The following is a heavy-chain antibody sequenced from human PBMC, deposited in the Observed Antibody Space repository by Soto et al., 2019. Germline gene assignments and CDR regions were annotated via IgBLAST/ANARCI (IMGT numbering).Heavy chain of an antibody. CDR3: AKDQFWSGSSWTSDY. CDR2: ISDSGIST. J-gene: IGHJ4*02. Sequence: GGSLRLSCAASGFTFSSYGIHWVRQAPGKGLEWVSAISDSGISTYYADSVKGRFAISRDDSKNTLYLQMNSLRVEDTAVYYCAKDQFWSGSSWTSDYWGQGALVTVSS. CDR1: GFTFSSYG. D-gene: IGHD6-13*01. V-gene: IGHV3-23*01.